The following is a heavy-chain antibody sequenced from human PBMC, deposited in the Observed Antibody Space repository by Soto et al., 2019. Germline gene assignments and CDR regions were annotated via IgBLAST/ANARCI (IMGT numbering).Heavy chain of an antibody. CDR3: ARTISGSYGYGMDV. CDR1: GYTFTGYY. CDR2: INPNSGGT. J-gene: IGHJ6*02. D-gene: IGHD1-26*01. V-gene: IGHV1-2*04. Sequence: QVQLVQSGAEVKKPGASVKVSCKASGYTFTGYYMHWVRQAPGQGLEWMGWINPNSGGTNYAQKFQGWVTMTRDTSISTAYMELSRLRSDDTAVYCCARTISGSYGYGMDVWGQGTTVTVSS.